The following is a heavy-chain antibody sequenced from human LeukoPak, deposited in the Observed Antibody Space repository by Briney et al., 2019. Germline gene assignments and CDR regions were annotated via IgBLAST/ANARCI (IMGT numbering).Heavy chain of an antibody. CDR3: AVGVHPPLDY. CDR2: IRYDGTNK. Sequence: GGSLRLSCVVSGLIFSGYGIHWVRQAPGKGLEWVAFIRYDGTNKYYVDSVKGRFTISRDNSKNTLYLQMNSLRAEDTAVYYCAVGVHPPLDYWGQGTLVTVSS. V-gene: IGHV3-30*02. D-gene: IGHD1-26*01. CDR1: GLIFSGYG. J-gene: IGHJ4*02.